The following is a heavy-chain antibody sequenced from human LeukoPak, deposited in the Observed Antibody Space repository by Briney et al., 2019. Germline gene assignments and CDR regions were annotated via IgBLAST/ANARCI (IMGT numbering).Heavy chain of an antibody. CDR1: GITFISAW. CDR2: IKSKTDGGTA. J-gene: IGHJ4*02. Sequence: PGGSLGLSCAASGITFISAWMNWVRQAPGKGLEWVGRIKSKTDGGTAEHAAPVKGRFIISRDESKNMLYLQMNSLNSDDTGVYYCATALRGVGFWGQGTLVTVPS. CDR3: ATALRGVGF. V-gene: IGHV3-15*01. D-gene: IGHD3-3*01.